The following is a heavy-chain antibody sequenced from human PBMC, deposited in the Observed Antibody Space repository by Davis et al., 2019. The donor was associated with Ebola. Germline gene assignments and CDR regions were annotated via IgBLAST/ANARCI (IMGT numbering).Heavy chain of an antibody. CDR1: GFTFRSYD. CDR3: ARFKRSRSGGSAPPAEIYGMDV. J-gene: IGHJ6*02. Sequence: GESLKISCAASGFTFRSYDMHWVRQATGKGLEWVSAIGMAGDTYYPGSVKGRFTISRENAKHSLYLQMNSLRDGDTAVYYCARFKRSRSGGSAPPAEIYGMDVWGQGTTVTVSS. V-gene: IGHV3-13*01. CDR2: IGMAGDT. D-gene: IGHD2-15*01.